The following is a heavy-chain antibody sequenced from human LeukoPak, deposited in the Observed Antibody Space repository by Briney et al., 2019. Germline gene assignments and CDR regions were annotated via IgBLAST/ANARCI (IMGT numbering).Heavy chain of an antibody. CDR2: ISSSGSTI. CDR1: GFTFSSYE. Sequence: GGSLRLSCAASGFTFSSYEMNWVRQAPGKGLEWVSYISSSGSTIYYADSVKGRFTISRDNAKNSLYLQMSSLRAEDTAVYYCARDRSGSYYVAFDIWGQGTMVTVSS. J-gene: IGHJ3*02. V-gene: IGHV3-48*03. CDR3: ARDRSGSYYVAFDI. D-gene: IGHD1-26*01.